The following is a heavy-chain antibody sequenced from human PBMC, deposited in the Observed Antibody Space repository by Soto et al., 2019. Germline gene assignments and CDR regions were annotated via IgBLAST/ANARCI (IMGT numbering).Heavy chain of an antibody. CDR1: GGSFSGYY. D-gene: IGHD2-8*02. J-gene: IGHJ4*02. V-gene: IGHV4-34*01. CDR2: INHSGST. CDR3: ARDKITGLFDY. Sequence: QVQLQQWGAGLLKPSETLSLTCAVYGGSFSGYYWTWIRQPPGTGLEWIGEINHSGSTNYNPSLKSRVTISVDTSKNQFSLKLTSVTAAYTAVYYCARDKITGLFDYWGQGPLVTVSS.